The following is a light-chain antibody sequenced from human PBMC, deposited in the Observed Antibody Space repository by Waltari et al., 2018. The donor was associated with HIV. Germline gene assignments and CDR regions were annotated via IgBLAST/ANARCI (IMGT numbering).Light chain of an antibody. Sequence: QSVLTQPPSESGTPGQRVTISCYGSSSNLGSNPVNWYQQLPGTAPKLLIYTNNQRPSGVPDRFSGSKSGTSASLAISGLQSEDEADYYCAAWDDSLNGPVFGGGTKLTVL. J-gene: IGLJ2*01. V-gene: IGLV1-44*01. CDR1: SSNLGSNP. CDR3: AAWDDSLNGPV. CDR2: TNN.